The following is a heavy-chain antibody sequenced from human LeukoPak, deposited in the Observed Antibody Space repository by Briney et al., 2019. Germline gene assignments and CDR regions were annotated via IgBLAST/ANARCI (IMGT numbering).Heavy chain of an antibody. V-gene: IGHV4-59*01. Sequence: PSGTLSLTCTVSGGSISSYYWSWIRQPPGKGLEWIGYIYYSGSTNYNPSLKSRVTISVDTSKNQFSLKLSSVTAADTAVYYCVRGSSSGPTFDYWGQGTLVTVSS. D-gene: IGHD6-6*01. J-gene: IGHJ4*02. CDR2: IYYSGST. CDR3: VRGSSSGPTFDY. CDR1: GGSISSYY.